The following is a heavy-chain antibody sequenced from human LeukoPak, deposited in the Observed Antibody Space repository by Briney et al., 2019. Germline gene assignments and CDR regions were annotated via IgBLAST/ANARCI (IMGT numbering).Heavy chain of an antibody. D-gene: IGHD6-13*01. J-gene: IGHJ5*02. V-gene: IGHV1-69*04. Sequence: GASVKVSCKASGYTFTGYYMHWVRQAPGQGLEWMGRIIPILGIANYAQKFQGRVTITADKSTSTAYMELSSLRSEDTAVYYCARGTNWYSSSWRTNWFDPWGQGTLVTVSS. CDR2: IIPILGIA. CDR3: ARGTNWYSSSWRTNWFDP. CDR1: GYTFTGYY.